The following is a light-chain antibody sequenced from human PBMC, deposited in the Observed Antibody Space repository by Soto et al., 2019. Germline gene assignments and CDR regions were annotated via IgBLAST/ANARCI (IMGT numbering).Light chain of an antibody. CDR1: QDVGRW. CDR3: QHAKSFPVT. J-gene: IGKJ5*01. CDR2: AAS. V-gene: IGKV1D-12*01. Sequence: DIQMTQSPSSLSAPVGDTVTITCRSSQDVGRWLSWYQQKPGKAPKILIFAASSLQSGVPSRFSGSGSGTDFTLTITSLQSEDFATYYCQHAKSFPVTFGQGTRLEI.